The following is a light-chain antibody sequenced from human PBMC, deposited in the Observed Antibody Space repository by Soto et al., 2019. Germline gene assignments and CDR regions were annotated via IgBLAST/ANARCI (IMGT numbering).Light chain of an antibody. CDR1: SSNIWAGYD. CDR2: GNS. CDR3: QSYDSSLSAVV. V-gene: IGLV1-40*01. Sequence: QSVLTQPPSVSGAPGQRVTISCTGSSSNIWAGYDVHWYQQLPGTAPKLLIYGNSNRPSGVPDRFSGSKSGTSASLAITGLQAEDEADYYCQSYDSSLSAVVFGGGPQLTVL. J-gene: IGLJ2*01.